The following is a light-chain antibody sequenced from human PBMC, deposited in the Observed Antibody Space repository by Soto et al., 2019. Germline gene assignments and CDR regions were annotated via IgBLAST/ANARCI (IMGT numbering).Light chain of an antibody. CDR3: AAWDESPNVPV. J-gene: IGLJ3*02. V-gene: IGLV1-44*01. CDR2: SNN. Sequence: QSVLTQPPSASGTPGQRVTISCSGSNSNIGRNTVNWYQQLPGAAPSLLIYSNNQRPSGVPDRFSGSKSGTSASLAISGLQSEDEADYCCAAWDESPNVPVFGGGTKLTVL. CDR1: NSNIGRNT.